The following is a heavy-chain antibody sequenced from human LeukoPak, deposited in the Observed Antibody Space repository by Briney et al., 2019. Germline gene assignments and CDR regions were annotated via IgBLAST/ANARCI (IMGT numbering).Heavy chain of an antibody. J-gene: IGHJ4*02. CDR2: INWNGGST. CDR3: ARVYYGSGSYLFDY. CDR1: GFTFYDYG. Sequence: GGSLRLSCAASGFTFYDYGMSWVRQAPGKGLEWVSGINWNGGSTGYADSVKGGFTISRDTAKNSLYLQMNSLRAEDPALYHCARVYYGSGSYLFDYWGQGTLVTVSS. D-gene: IGHD3-10*01. V-gene: IGHV3-20*01.